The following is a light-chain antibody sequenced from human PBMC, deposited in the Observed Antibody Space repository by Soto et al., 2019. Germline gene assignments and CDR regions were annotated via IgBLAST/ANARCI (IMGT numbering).Light chain of an antibody. CDR2: GAS. CDR1: QSVSSSH. Sequence: EIVLTQSPGTLSLSPGERATLSCRASQSVSSSHLAWYQQKPGQAPRLLIYGASSRATGIPDRFSGSGSGTDFTLTISRLEPEDFAVYYCQQYDNSPLTFGRGTKVDIK. J-gene: IGKJ4*01. V-gene: IGKV3-20*01. CDR3: QQYDNSPLT.